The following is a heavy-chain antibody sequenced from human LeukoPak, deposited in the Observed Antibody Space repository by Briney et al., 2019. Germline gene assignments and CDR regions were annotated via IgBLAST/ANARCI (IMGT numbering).Heavy chain of an antibody. Sequence: GGSLRLSCAASGFTFSSYSMNWVRQAPGKGLEWVSYISSSSSTIYYADSVKGRFTISRDNSKDALYLQMNSLRAEDTAVYYCAKASYGFDYWGQGTLVTVSS. CDR2: ISSSSSTI. V-gene: IGHV3-48*01. J-gene: IGHJ4*02. CDR3: AKASYGFDY. D-gene: IGHD4-17*01. CDR1: GFTFSSYS.